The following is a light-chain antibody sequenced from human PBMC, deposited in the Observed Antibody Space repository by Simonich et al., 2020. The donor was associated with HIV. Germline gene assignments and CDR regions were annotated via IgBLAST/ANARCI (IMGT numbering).Light chain of an antibody. CDR3: QQYYSTPRT. CDR2: WAS. Sequence: DIVMTQSPDSLAVSLGERATINCKSSQSVLYSSNTKNYLTWYQQKPGHPPKLLIYWASTGESGVPDRISGSGSGTDFTLTISSLQAEDVAVYYCQQYYSTPRTFGQGTKVEIK. J-gene: IGKJ1*01. V-gene: IGKV4-1*01. CDR1: QSVLYSSNTKNY.